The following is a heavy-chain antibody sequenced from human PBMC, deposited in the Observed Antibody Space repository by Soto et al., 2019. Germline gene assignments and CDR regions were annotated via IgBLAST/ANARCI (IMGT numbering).Heavy chain of an antibody. CDR1: GGSISSSSYY. CDR2: IYYSGST. V-gene: IGHV4-39*01. CDR3: ARQKTRTIDY. Sequence: SETLSLTCTVSGGSISSSSYYWGWIRQPPGKGLEWIGSIYYSGSTYYNPSLKSRVTISVDTSKNQFSLKLSSVTAADTAVYYCARQKTRTIDYWGQGTLVTVSS. J-gene: IGHJ4*02.